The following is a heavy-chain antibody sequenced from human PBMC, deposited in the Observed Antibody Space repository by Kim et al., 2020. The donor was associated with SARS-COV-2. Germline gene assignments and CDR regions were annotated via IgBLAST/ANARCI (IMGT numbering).Heavy chain of an antibody. CDR2: IDYSGSS. V-gene: IGHV4-30-4*01. D-gene: IGHD3-16*01. CDR1: SGSISSGDYY. Sequence: SETLSLTCSVSSGSISSGDYYWSWIRQPPGTGLEWIGYIDYSGSSYYNPSLKSRATISVDRSENQISLQLTSVTAADTAVYFCARSKIRGGREFTYWFDPWGQGTLVTVSS. J-gene: IGHJ5*02. CDR3: ARSKIRGGREFTYWFDP.